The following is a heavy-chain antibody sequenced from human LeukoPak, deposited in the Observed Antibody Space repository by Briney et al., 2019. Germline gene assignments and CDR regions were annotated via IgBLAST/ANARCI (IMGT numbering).Heavy chain of an antibody. J-gene: IGHJ4*01. CDR1: GYSFTTYW. CDR2: IYPGDSDT. Sequence: GESLKISCKGSGYSFTTYWVGWGRQMPGKGLEWVGMIYPGDSDTIYSPSLQGQVSICADKSISTAYLQWSSLKASDTAMYYCARWSGYGDSSDYWGQGTLVTVSS. CDR3: ARWSGYGDSSDY. D-gene: IGHD2-21*01. V-gene: IGHV5-51*01.